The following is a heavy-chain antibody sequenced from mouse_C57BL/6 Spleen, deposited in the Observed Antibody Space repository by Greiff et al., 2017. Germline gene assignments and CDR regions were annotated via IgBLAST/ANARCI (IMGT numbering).Heavy chain of an antibody. CDR3: ARQGYDGYYGDY. Sequence: VQLQQPGAELVMPGASVKLSCKASGYTFTSYWMHWVKQRPGQGLEWIGEIDPSDSYTNYNQKFKGKSTLTVDKSSSTAYMQLSSLTSEDSAVYYCARQGYDGYYGDYWGQGTTLTVSS. D-gene: IGHD2-3*01. CDR2: IDPSDSYT. J-gene: IGHJ2*01. CDR1: GYTFTSYW. V-gene: IGHV1-69*01.